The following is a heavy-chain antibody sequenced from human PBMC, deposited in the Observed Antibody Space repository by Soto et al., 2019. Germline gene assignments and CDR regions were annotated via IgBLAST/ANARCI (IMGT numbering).Heavy chain of an antibody. D-gene: IGHD2-15*01. Sequence: SETLSLTCSVSGDSISTFDYFWAWIRQPPGQALEYIGYIYKSATTYYNPSFESRVAISLDTSKSQFSLNVTSVTAADTAVYFCARGRYCLTGRCFPNWFDSWRQGTLVTVSS. CDR1: GDSISTFDYF. J-gene: IGHJ5*01. V-gene: IGHV4-30-4*01. CDR3: ARGRYCLTGRCFPNWFDS. CDR2: IYKSATT.